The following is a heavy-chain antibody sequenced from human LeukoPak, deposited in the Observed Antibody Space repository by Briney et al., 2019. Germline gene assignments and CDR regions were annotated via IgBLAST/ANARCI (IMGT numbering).Heavy chain of an antibody. CDR1: GGTFSSYA. Sequence: ASVKVSCKASGGTFSSYAISWVRQAPGQGLEWMGGIIPIFGTANYAQKFQGRVTITADESTSTAYMELSSLRSEDTAVYYCARSKQQLVLHDAFDIWGQGTMVTVSS. CDR3: ARSKQQLVLHDAFDI. J-gene: IGHJ3*02. D-gene: IGHD6-13*01. V-gene: IGHV1-69*01. CDR2: IIPIFGTA.